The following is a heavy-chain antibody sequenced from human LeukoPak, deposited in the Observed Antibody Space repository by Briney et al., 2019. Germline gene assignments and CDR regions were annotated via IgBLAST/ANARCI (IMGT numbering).Heavy chain of an antibody. J-gene: IGHJ3*02. D-gene: IGHD3-10*01. CDR1: GYTFTSYD. CDR3: ARQVGFGELAKAFDI. V-gene: IGHV1-8*03. CDR2: MNPNSGNT. Sequence: ASAKASCKASGYTFTSYDINGVRQATGQGIEWMGWMNPNSGNTGYAQKFQGRVTITRNTSISTAYMELSSLRSEDTAVYYCARQVGFGELAKAFDIWGQGTMVTVSS.